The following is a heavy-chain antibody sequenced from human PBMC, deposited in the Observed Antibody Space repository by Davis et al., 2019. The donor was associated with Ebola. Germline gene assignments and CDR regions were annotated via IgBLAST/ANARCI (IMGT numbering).Heavy chain of an antibody. Sequence: ASVKVSCKASGYTFTSYGISWVRQAPGQGLEWMGWISAYNGNTNYAQKFQGRVTMTRDTSTSTVYMELSSLRSEDTAVYYCARAFNTGYSGYDLDYWGQGTLVTVSS. V-gene: IGHV1-18*04. CDR2: ISAYNGNT. D-gene: IGHD5-12*01. CDR3: ARAFNTGYSGYDLDY. CDR1: GYTFTSYG. J-gene: IGHJ4*02.